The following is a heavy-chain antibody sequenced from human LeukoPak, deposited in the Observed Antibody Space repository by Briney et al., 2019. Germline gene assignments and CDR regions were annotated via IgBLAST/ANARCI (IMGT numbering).Heavy chain of an antibody. CDR3: TSWEHCSGMGGGSCYGYYFDY. D-gene: IGHD2-15*01. V-gene: IGHV3-49*03. J-gene: IGHJ4*02. Sequence: GGSLRLSCTASGFTFGDYAMSWFRQAPGKGLEWVGFIRSKAYGGTTEYAASVKGRFTISRDDSKSIAYLQMNSLKTEDTAVYYCTSWEHCSGMGGGSCYGYYFDYWGQGTLVTVSS. CDR2: IRSKAYGGTT. CDR1: GFTFGDYA.